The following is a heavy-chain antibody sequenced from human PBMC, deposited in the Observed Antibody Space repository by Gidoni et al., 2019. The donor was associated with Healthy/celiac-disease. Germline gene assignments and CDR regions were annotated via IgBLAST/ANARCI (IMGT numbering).Heavy chain of an antibody. Sequence: QLQLQESGPGLVKPSETLSLTCTVSGGSISSSSYYWGWIRQPPGKGLEWIGSIYYSGSTYYNPSLKSRVTISVDTSKNQFSLKLSSVTAADTAVYYCASRIAVAGKAFDYWGQGTLVTVSS. CDR3: ASRIAVAGKAFDY. V-gene: IGHV4-39*01. J-gene: IGHJ4*02. CDR2: IYYSGST. CDR1: GGSISSSSYY. D-gene: IGHD6-19*01.